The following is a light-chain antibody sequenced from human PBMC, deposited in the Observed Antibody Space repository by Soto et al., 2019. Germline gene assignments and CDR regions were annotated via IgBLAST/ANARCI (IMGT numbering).Light chain of an antibody. CDR3: LQHNSYPRT. CDR2: AAS. Sequence: DIQMTQSPSSLSASVGDRVTXXXXXSQGIRNDLGWXXXXPGKAPKRLIYAASSLQSGVPSRFSGSGSGTEFTLTISSLQPEDFATYYCLQHNSYPRTFGQGTKVDIK. J-gene: IGKJ1*01. V-gene: IGKV1-17*01. CDR1: QGIRND.